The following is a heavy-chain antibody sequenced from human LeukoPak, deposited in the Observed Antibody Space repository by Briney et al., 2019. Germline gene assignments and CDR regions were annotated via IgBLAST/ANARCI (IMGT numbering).Heavy chain of an antibody. CDR1: GGSISSSNW. V-gene: IGHV4-4*02. D-gene: IGHD3-10*01. CDR2: IYHSGST. Sequence: SETLSLTCAVSGGSISSSNWWSWVRQPPGKGLEWIGEIYHSGSTNYNSSLKSRVTISVDKSKNQFSLKLSSVTAADTAVYYCARERYGSGRDAFDIWGQGTMVTVSS. CDR3: ARERYGSGRDAFDI. J-gene: IGHJ3*02.